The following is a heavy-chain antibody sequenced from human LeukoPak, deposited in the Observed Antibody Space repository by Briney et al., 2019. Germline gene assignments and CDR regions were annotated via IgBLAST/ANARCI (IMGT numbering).Heavy chain of an antibody. CDR3: TTDPPPYYYGSGSYYYWDDFDY. CDR2: IKSKTDGGTT. V-gene: IGHV3-15*01. Sequence: GGSLRLSCAASGFTFSNAWMSWVRQAPGKGLEWVGRIKSKTDGGTTDYAAPVKGRFTISRDDSKNTLYLQMNSLKTEDTAVYYCTTDPPPYYYGSGSYYYWDDFDYWGQGTLVTVSS. J-gene: IGHJ4*02. D-gene: IGHD3-10*01. CDR1: GFTFSNAW.